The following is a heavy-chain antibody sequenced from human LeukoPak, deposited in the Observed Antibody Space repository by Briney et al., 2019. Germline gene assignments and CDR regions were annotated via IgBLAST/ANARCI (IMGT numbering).Heavy chain of an antibody. Sequence: PGGSLRLSCAASGFTFSSYSMNWVRQAPGKGLEWVSSISSSSSYIYYADSVKGRLTISRDNAKNSLYLQMNSLRAEDTAVYYCARDPSEWELPVDYWGQGTLVTVSS. V-gene: IGHV3-21*01. J-gene: IGHJ4*02. CDR3: ARDPSEWELPVDY. D-gene: IGHD1-26*01. CDR2: ISSSSSYI. CDR1: GFTFSSYS.